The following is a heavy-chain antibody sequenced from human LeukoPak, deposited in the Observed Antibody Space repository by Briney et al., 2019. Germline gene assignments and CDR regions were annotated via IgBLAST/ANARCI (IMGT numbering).Heavy chain of an antibody. CDR1: GFTVRNNY. CDR2: IYSGGST. V-gene: IGHV3-66*01. Sequence: GGSLRLSCAASGFTVRNNYMSWVRQAPGEGLEWVSVIYSGGSTYYADSVKGRFTISRDNSKNTLYLQMNSLRAEDTAVYYCARARFCSSTSCYYYGMDVWGQGTTVTVSS. CDR3: ARARFCSSTSCYYYGMDV. D-gene: IGHD2-2*01. J-gene: IGHJ6*02.